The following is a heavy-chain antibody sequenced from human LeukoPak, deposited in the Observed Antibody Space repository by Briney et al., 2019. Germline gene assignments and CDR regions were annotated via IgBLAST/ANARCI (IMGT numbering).Heavy chain of an antibody. CDR1: GGSISSSNW. J-gene: IGHJ3*02. V-gene: IGHV4-4*02. D-gene: IGHD5-24*01. Sequence: SGTLSLTCAVSGGSISSSNWWSWVRQPPGKGLEWIGEIYHSGSTNYNPSLKSRVTISVDKSKNQFSLKLSSVTAADTAVYYCARVDGGRWLQFHAFDIWGQGTMVTVSS. CDR2: IYHSGST. CDR3: ARVDGGRWLQFHAFDI.